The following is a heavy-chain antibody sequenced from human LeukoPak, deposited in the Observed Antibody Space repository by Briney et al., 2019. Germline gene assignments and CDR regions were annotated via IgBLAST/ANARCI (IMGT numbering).Heavy chain of an antibody. CDR2: IWYDGSNK. V-gene: IGHV3-33*01. J-gene: IGHJ6*02. CDR1: GFTFSSYG. Sequence: GRSLRLSCAASGFTFSSYGMHWVRQAPGKGLEWVAVIWYDGSNKYYADSVKGRFTISRDNSKNTLYLQMNSLRAEDTAVYYCARGAAAAGTFYYYYGMDVWGQGTTVTVSS. D-gene: IGHD6-13*01. CDR3: ARGAAAAGTFYYYYGMDV.